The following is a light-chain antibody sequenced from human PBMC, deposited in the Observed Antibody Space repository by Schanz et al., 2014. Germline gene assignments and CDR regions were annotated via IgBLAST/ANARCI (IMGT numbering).Light chain of an antibody. CDR2: EVS. CDR1: NSDVGGYNY. CDR3: SSYSGSDIVL. Sequence: QSALTQPPSASGSPGQSVTISCTGTNSDVGGYNYVSWYQQHPGKAPKLMIYEVSNRPSGVPDRFSGSKSGNTASLAITGLQAEDEADYYCSSYSGSDIVLFGGGTKLTVL. J-gene: IGLJ2*01. V-gene: IGLV2-8*01.